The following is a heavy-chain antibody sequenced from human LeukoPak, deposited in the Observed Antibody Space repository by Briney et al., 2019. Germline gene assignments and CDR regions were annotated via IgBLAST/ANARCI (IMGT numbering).Heavy chain of an antibody. Sequence: SETLSLTCTVSGDSISSYYWSRIRQPAGKGLEWIGRIYTRGSTSYDPSLKSRVTMSVDMSKNQFSLKMSSVTAADTAVYYCARTRISDYYDSSGYYKYYYMDVWGKGTTVTISS. CDR1: GDSISSYY. D-gene: IGHD3-22*01. CDR3: ARTRISDYYDSSGYYKYYYMDV. J-gene: IGHJ6*03. V-gene: IGHV4-4*07. CDR2: IYTRGST.